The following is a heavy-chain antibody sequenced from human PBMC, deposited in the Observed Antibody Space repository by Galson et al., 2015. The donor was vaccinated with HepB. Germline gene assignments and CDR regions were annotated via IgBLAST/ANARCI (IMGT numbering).Heavy chain of an antibody. Sequence: SLRLSCAGTGFTFSKYAIHWLRQAPGKGLEWVATMSDDGNKRYYADSVKGRFTVSRENSRNILFLQMNNLRSEDTAVYYCARDVDIVVRPGVILDYWGQGTPVTVSS. V-gene: IGHV3-30*03. CDR3: ARDVDIVVRPGVILDY. CDR1: GFTFSKYA. J-gene: IGHJ4*02. D-gene: IGHD2-21*01. CDR2: MSDDGNKR.